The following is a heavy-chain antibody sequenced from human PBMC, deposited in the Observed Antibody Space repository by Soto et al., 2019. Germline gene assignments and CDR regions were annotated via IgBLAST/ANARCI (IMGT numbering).Heavy chain of an antibody. V-gene: IGHV3-23*01. CDR3: AKVSASAPYSHRVTRGAFDI. Sequence: GGSLRLSCAASGFTFSSYAMSWVRQAPGKGLEWVSAISGSGGSTYYADSVEGRFTISRDNSKNTLYLQMNSLRAEDTAVYYCAKVSASAPYSHRVTRGAFDIWGQGTMVTVSS. D-gene: IGHD2-21*02. CDR2: ISGSGGST. CDR1: GFTFSSYA. J-gene: IGHJ3*02.